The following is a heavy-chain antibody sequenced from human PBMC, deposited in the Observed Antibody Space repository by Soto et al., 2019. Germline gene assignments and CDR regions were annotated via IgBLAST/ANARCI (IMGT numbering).Heavy chain of an antibody. Sequence: PGGSLRLSCAASGLTLSHYAMHWVRQTPGEGLEWLAVLSYDGSNYFYADSVKGRFTISRDISKNTLSLEMNSLRVEDTAVYFCAASSAGPSFDHWGQGTLVTVSS. CDR1: GLTLSHYA. CDR2: LSYDGSNY. V-gene: IGHV3-30*04. D-gene: IGHD6-13*01. CDR3: AASSAGPSFDH. J-gene: IGHJ4*02.